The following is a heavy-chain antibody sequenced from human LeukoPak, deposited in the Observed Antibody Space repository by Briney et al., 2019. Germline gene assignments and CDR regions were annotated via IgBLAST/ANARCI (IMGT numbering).Heavy chain of an antibody. J-gene: IGHJ4*02. CDR2: IYYSGST. CDR1: GGSISSGGYY. Sequence: PSETLPLTCTVSGGSISSGGYYWSWIRQHPGKGLEWIGYIYYSGSTYYNPSLKSRVTISVDTSKNQFSLKLSSVTAADTAVYYCARESAGSGVDYWGQGTLVTVSS. CDR3: ARESAGSGVDY. D-gene: IGHD3-10*01. V-gene: IGHV4-31*03.